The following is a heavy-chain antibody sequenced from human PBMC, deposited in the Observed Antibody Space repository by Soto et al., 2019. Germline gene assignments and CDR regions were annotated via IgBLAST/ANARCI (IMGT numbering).Heavy chain of an antibody. CDR2: FDPEDGET. J-gene: IGHJ6*02. CDR3: ATDGEYQLLVDSSSRGMDV. V-gene: IGHV1-24*01. Sequence: ASVKVSCKVSGYTLTELSMHWVRQAPGKGLEWMGGFDPEDGETIYAQKFQGRATMTEDTSTDTAYMELSSLRSEDTAVYYCATDGEYQLLVDSSSRGMDVWGQGTTVTVSS. CDR1: GYTLTELS. D-gene: IGHD2-2*01.